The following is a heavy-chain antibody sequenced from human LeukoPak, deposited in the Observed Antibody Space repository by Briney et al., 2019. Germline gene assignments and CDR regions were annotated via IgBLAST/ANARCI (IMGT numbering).Heavy chain of an antibody. CDR1: GFTVSSNY. CDR2: IYSGGST. D-gene: IGHD3-9*01. Sequence: GGSLRLSCAASGFTVSSNYMSWVRQAPGKGLEWVSVIYSGGSTYYADSVKGRFTISRDNSKNTLYLQMNSLRAEDTAVYYCAREWTGYYDILNGRHDAFDIWGQGTMVTVSS. CDR3: AREWTGYYDILNGRHDAFDI. V-gene: IGHV3-66*01. J-gene: IGHJ3*02.